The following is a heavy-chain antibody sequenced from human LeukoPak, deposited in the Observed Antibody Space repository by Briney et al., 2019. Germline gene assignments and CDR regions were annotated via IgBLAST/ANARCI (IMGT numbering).Heavy chain of an antibody. CDR1: GGTFSSYA. CDR3: ARGKLTKYFQH. D-gene: IGHD1-7*01. V-gene: IGHV1-69*06. Sequence: SVTVSRKASGGTFSSYAISWVRQAPGQGLEWMGGIIPIFGTANYAQKFQGRVTITADKSTSTAYMELSSLRSEDTAVYYCARGKLTKYFQHWGQGTLVTVSS. J-gene: IGHJ1*01. CDR2: IIPIFGTA.